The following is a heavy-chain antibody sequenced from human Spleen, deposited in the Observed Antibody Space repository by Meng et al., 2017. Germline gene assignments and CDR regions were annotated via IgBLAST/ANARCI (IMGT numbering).Heavy chain of an antibody. Sequence: QVQIVQSGADVKRPGASVRVSCKASAYAFDSYGISWVRQAPGQGLEWMGWFVNYRDTYPAPKFQHRVTMTTDTLTNTVFMELRSLTPDDTAVYYCVKGTPGRSYCDYWGQGTLVTVSS. D-gene: IGHD3-10*01. J-gene: IGHJ4*02. CDR2: FVNYRDT. CDR1: AYAFDSYG. V-gene: IGHV1-18*01. CDR3: VKGTPGRSYCDY.